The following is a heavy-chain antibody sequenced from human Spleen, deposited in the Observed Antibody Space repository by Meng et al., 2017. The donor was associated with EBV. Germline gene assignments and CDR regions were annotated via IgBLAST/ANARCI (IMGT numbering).Heavy chain of an antibody. Sequence: QGQLVQYGAELKKPGSSVKVSCKTSGGTFSSDAISWVRQAPGQGLEWMGGLIPMLGAPNYAQKFQDRVTIIADKSTSIHYMELSSLRSDDTAVYYCASESGRGYTPDYWGRGTLVTVSS. D-gene: IGHD3-10*01. CDR3: ASESGRGYTPDY. V-gene: IGHV1-69*06. CDR2: LIPMLGAP. CDR1: GGTFSSDA. J-gene: IGHJ4*02.